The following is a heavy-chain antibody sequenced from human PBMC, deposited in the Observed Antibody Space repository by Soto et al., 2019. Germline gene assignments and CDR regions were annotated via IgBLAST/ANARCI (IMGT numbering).Heavy chain of an antibody. CDR3: AREMYSSLSSIWFDP. J-gene: IGHJ5*02. CDR2: TYYRSKWYN. Sequence: SQTLSLTCAIAGDSVSGNSAALNLIRQSPSRGLEWLGRTYYRSKWYNDYAVSVKSRITINPDTSKNQFSLQLNSVTPEDTAVYYCAREMYSSLSSIWFDPWGQGTLVTVSS. CDR1: GDSVSGNSAA. V-gene: IGHV6-1*01. D-gene: IGHD6-13*01.